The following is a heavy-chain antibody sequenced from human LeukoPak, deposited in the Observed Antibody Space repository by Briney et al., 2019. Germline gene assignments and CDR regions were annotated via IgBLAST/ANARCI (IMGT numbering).Heavy chain of an antibody. CDR3: ARESNEWSLDY. CDR2: IKQDGSEK. CDR1: GFTFSSYW. Sequence: PGGSLRLSCAASGFTFSSYWMSSVRQAPGKGLEWVANIKQDGSEKYYVDSVKGRFTISRDNAKNSLYLQMNSLRAEDTAVYYCARESNEWSLDYWGQGTLVTVSS. J-gene: IGHJ4*02. D-gene: IGHD3-3*01. V-gene: IGHV3-7*03.